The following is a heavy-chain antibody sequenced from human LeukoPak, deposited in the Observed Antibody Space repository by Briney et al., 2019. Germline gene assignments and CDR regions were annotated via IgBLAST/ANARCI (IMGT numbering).Heavy chain of an antibody. J-gene: IGHJ3*02. CDR3: ARGNVGSWYLQAWGAFDI. V-gene: IGHV1-8*03. Sequence: ASVKVSCKASGYTFTSYDINWVRQATGQGLEWMGWMNPNSGNTGYAQKFQGRVTITRNTSISTAYMELSSLRSEDTAVYYCARGNVGSWYLQAWGAFDIWGQGTMVTVSS. CDR1: GYTFTSYD. D-gene: IGHD6-13*01. CDR2: MNPNSGNT.